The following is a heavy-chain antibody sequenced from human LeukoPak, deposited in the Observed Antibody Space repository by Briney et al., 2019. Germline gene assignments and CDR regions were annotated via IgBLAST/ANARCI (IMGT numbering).Heavy chain of an antibody. V-gene: IGHV3-30*02. CDR3: AKDVNVGGDYFDY. J-gene: IGHJ4*02. Sequence: PGGSLRLSGAASGFTFRNYGMHWVRLAPGKGLEWVAFIRYDGSIKYYVDSVKGRFTVSRDNSKNTLYLQMNSLRAEDTAVYYCAKDVNVGGDYFDYWGQGTLVTVSS. CDR1: GFTFRNYG. D-gene: IGHD3-10*01. CDR2: IRYDGSIK.